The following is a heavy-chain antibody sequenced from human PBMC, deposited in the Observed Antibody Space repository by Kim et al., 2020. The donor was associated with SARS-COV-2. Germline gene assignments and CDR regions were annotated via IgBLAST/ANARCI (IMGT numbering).Heavy chain of an antibody. Sequence: SVKVSCKASGGTFSSYAISWVRQAPGQGLEWMGGIIPIFGTANYAQKFQGRVTITADESTSTAYMELSSLRSEDTAVYYCARGLKEGDYVFDYWGQGTLVTVSS. J-gene: IGHJ4*02. CDR1: GGTFSSYA. V-gene: IGHV1-69*13. D-gene: IGHD4-17*01. CDR3: ARGLKEGDYVFDY. CDR2: IIPIFGTA.